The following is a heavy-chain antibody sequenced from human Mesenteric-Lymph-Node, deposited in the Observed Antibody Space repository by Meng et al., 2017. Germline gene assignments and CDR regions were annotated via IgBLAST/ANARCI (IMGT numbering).Heavy chain of an antibody. J-gene: IGHJ4*02. Sequence: QAHLVQAGAEGRKPGASVEVSCKASGYAVTSNAMHWVRQAPGQSLEWMGWINGRSDTTKYSRKFQGRVTISRDTVANIVYMELTGLRSEDTAMYYCARSPWDYWGQGTLVTVSS. CDR3: ARSPWDY. V-gene: IGHV1-3*01. D-gene: IGHD1-26*01. CDR2: INGRSDTT. CDR1: GYAVTSNA.